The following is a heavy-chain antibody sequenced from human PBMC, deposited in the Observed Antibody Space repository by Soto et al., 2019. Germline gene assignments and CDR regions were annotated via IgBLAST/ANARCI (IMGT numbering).Heavy chain of an antibody. J-gene: IGHJ5*02. V-gene: IGHV4-31*03. CDR3: ARDTHYDILTGYYTEYNWFDP. D-gene: IGHD3-9*01. CDR2: ISYSGST. CDR1: GGSISTGGYY. Sequence: PSETLSLTCTVSGGSISTGGYYWSWIRQHPGKGLEWIGYISYSGSTFYNPSLKSRVTISVDTSKNQFSLKLSSVTAADTAVYYCARDTHYDILTGYYTEYNWFDPWGQGTLVTVSS.